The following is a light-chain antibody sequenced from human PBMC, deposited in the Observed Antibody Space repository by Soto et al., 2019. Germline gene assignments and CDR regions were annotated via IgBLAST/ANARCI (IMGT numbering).Light chain of an antibody. CDR2: GAS. CDR1: QSISSSY. J-gene: IGKJ4*01. Sequence: EVVLISNPRTRSLSGKRVDTLCCRVSQSISSSYLSWYQQRPGQAPRLLIYGASTRATGIPARFSGSGRGSGTDFTLTISSLQPDDAATYYCEKPDNAPRTVGGGTKVDIK. V-gene: IGKV3D-7*01. CDR3: EKPDNAPRT.